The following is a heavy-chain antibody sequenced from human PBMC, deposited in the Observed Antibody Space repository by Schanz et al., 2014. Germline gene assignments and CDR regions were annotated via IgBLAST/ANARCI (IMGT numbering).Heavy chain of an antibody. D-gene: IGHD5-12*01. CDR3: ARDEGRDGYNLAFDV. CDR1: GFTFSGSV. J-gene: IGHJ3*01. Sequence: EVQLVESGGGLVQPGGSLRLSCVASGFTFSGSVMHWVRQAPGKGLEWVSTVYMSAASTRYADSVKGRFIISRDSSKNTLLLQMNSLRPEDTALYCCARDEGRDGYNLAFDVWGQGTLVTVSS. V-gene: IGHV3-23*04. CDR2: VYMSAAST.